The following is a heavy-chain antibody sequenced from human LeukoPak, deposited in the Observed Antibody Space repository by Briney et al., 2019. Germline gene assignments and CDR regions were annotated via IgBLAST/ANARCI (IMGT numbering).Heavy chain of an antibody. Sequence: GGSLRLSCAASGFTFSNYAMHWVRQAPGKGLEWVSVIYSDGTTYYAASVKGRFTISRDISKNTLYLQMNSLRVEDTAMYYCARDFLDWGTRTGAFDIWGQGTMVTVSS. CDR2: IYSDGTT. V-gene: IGHV3-66*01. CDR1: GFTFSNYA. J-gene: IGHJ3*02. CDR3: ARDFLDWGTRTGAFDI. D-gene: IGHD1-1*01.